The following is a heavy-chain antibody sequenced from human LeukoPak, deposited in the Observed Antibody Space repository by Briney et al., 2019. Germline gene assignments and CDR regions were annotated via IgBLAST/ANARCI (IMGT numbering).Heavy chain of an antibody. CDR1: GFTVSSNY. CDR3: ARSLYNWNYGTLDY. CDR2: INSGGST. J-gene: IGHJ4*02. D-gene: IGHD1-7*01. Sequence: GGSLRLSCVASGFTVSSNYMSWVRQAPGKGLEWVSVINSGGSTYYADSVKGRFTISRDNSKNTLYLQMNNLRVEDTAVYYCARSLYNWNYGTLDYWGQGTLITVSS. V-gene: IGHV3-53*01.